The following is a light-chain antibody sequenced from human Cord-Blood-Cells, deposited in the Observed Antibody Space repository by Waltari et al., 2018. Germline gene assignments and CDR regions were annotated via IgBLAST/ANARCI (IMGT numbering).Light chain of an antibody. V-gene: IGLV1-44*01. CDR1: SSNIGSNT. Sequence: TQPPSASGTPGQRVTISCSGSSSNIGSNTVNWYQQLPGTAPKLLIYSNNQRPPGVPDRFSGSKSGTSASLAISGLQSEDEADYYCAAWDDSLNGPLYVFGTGTKVTVL. J-gene: IGLJ1*01. CDR3: AAWDDSLNGPLYV. CDR2: SNN.